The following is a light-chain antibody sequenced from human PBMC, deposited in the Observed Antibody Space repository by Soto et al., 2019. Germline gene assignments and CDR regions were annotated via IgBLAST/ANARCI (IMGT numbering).Light chain of an antibody. CDR3: MQALQTPLT. J-gene: IGKJ4*01. CDR1: QSLQHSDGYNY. CDR2: LGS. V-gene: IGKV2-28*01. Sequence: DIVMTQSPLSLAVTPGEPASISCRSSQSLQHSDGYNYLDWYLQKPGQSPHLLIYLGSTRASGVPDRFSGSGSGTDFTLRISRVEAEDVGVYFCMQALQTPLTFGGGTRVEIK.